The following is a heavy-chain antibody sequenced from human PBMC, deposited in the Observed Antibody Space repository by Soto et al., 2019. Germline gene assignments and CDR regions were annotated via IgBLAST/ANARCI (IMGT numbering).Heavy chain of an antibody. J-gene: IGHJ4*02. CDR1: GYTFTNYG. D-gene: IGHD6-13*01. CDR3: ARKGVSAADPMDY. Sequence: QVHLVQSGAEVKQPGATVKVSCKASGYTFTNYGISWVRQAPGQGLEWMAWISAYNGDTKYAQKVQGRVTMNTDTSTSTAYMGLRSLTSDDTAVYYCARKGVSAADPMDYWGKGTLVTGSS. V-gene: IGHV1-18*01. CDR2: ISAYNGDT.